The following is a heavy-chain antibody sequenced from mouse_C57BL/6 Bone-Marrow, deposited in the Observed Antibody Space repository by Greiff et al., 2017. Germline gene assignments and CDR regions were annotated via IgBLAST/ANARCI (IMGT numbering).Heavy chain of an antibody. D-gene: IGHD2-3*01. V-gene: IGHV1-50*01. Sequence: QVQLQQPGAELVKPGASVKLSCKASGYTFTSYWMQWVKQRPGQGLEWIGEIDPSDSYTNYNQKFKGKATLTVDTSSSTAYMQLSSLTSEDSAVYYCAVYYGQYYAMDYWGQGTSVTVSS. CDR2: IDPSDSYT. CDR1: GYTFTSYW. J-gene: IGHJ4*01. CDR3: AVYYGQYYAMDY.